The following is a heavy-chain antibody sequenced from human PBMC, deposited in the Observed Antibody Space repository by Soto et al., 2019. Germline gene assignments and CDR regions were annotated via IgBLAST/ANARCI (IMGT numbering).Heavy chain of an antibody. CDR2: IYYSGST. CDR3: AREKSVVFGMAHTYCYFDL. Sequence: QVQLQESGPGLVKSSQTLSLTCAVSGGSINNGDYYWSWIRQPPGKGLEWIGYIYYSGSTYVNPSLKSRLSRSLDTSKNQFALKLTSVTAADTAVYYCAREKSVVFGMAHTYCYFDLWGRGTLVTVSS. V-gene: IGHV4-30-4*01. D-gene: IGHD3-3*01. CDR1: GGSINNGDYY. J-gene: IGHJ2*01.